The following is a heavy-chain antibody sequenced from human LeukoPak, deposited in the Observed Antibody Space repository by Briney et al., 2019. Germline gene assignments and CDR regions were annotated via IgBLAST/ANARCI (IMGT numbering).Heavy chain of an antibody. CDR1: GYTFTSYD. V-gene: IGHV1-8*01. CDR3: ARDLVPNGYCSGGSCPAAFDI. CDR2: MNPNSGNT. J-gene: IGHJ3*02. Sequence: GASVKVSCKASGYTFTSYDINWVRQATGQGLEWMGWMNPNSGNTGYAQKFQGRVTMTRNTSISTAYMELSSLRSEDTAVYYCARDLVPNGYCSGGSCPAAFDIWGQGTMVTVSS. D-gene: IGHD2-15*01.